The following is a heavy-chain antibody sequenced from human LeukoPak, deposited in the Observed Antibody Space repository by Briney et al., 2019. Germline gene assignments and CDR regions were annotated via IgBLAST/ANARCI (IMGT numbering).Heavy chain of an antibody. Sequence: SETLSLTCTVSGDSIGSYYWNWIRQPPGKGLEWIGYISYSGTTIYNPSLTSRVTISLDTSKNQFSLKLSSVTAADTAVYYCARGGMKMTYYFDCWGQGTLVTVSS. D-gene: IGHD2-21*02. CDR2: ISYSGTT. CDR1: GDSIGSYY. J-gene: IGHJ4*02. CDR3: ARGGMKMTYYFDC. V-gene: IGHV4-59*01.